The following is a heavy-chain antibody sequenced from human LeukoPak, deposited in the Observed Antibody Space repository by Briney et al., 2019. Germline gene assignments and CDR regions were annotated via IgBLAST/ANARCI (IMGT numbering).Heavy chain of an antibody. Sequence: GGSLRLSCAASGFTFNSYGMHWVRQAPGKGLEWVSYISSSGSTIYYADSVKGRFTISRDNAKNSLYLQMNSLRAEDTAVYYCARAPRGAVAGYYFDYWGQGTLVTVSS. J-gene: IGHJ4*02. D-gene: IGHD6-19*01. CDR3: ARAPRGAVAGYYFDY. CDR1: GFTFNSYG. CDR2: ISSSGSTI. V-gene: IGHV3-48*04.